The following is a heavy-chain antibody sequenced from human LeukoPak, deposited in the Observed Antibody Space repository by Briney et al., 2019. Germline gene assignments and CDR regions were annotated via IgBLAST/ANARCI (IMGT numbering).Heavy chain of an antibody. V-gene: IGHV4-34*01. J-gene: IGHJ4*02. D-gene: IGHD2-2*03. CDR3: ARGRVDIVVVPAAMSRYFDY. CDR2: INHSGST. Sequence: PSETLSLTCAVYGGSFSGYYWSWIRQPPGKGLEWIGEINHSGSTNYNPSLKSRVTISADTSKNQFSLKLSSVTAADTAVYYCARGRVDIVVVPAAMSRYFDYWGQGTLVTVSS. CDR1: GGSFSGYY.